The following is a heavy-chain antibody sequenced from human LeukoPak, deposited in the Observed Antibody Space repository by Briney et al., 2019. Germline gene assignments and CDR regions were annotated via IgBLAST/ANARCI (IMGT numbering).Heavy chain of an antibody. D-gene: IGHD3-22*01. Sequence: GGSLRLSCAASGFTFSSYSMNWVRQAPGKGLEWVSSISSSSSYTYYADSVKGRFTISRDNSKNTLYLQMNSLRAEDTAVYYCAKLSSSGYYLDAFDIWGQGTMVTVSS. V-gene: IGHV3-21*04. CDR1: GFTFSSYS. CDR2: ISSSSSYT. J-gene: IGHJ3*02. CDR3: AKLSSSGYYLDAFDI.